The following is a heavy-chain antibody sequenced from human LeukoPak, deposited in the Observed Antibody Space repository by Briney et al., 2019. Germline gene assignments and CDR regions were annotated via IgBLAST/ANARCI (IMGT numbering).Heavy chain of an antibody. V-gene: IGHV3-7*03. D-gene: IGHD4-17*01. J-gene: IGHJ4*02. CDR3: ARGRTTVTPSIVDY. Sequence: GGSLKLSCAASGFTFSSYWMSWVRQAPGKGLEWVANIKQDGSEKYYVDSVRGRFTISRDNAENSLYLQMNSPRAEDMAVYYCARGRTTVTPSIVDYWGQGTLVTVSS. CDR2: IKQDGSEK. CDR1: GFTFSSYW.